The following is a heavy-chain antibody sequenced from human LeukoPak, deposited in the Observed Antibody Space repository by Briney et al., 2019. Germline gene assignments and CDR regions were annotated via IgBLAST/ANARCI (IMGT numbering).Heavy chain of an antibody. CDR1: GFTFSDYY. J-gene: IGHJ4*02. CDR3: ARDGWFGELFLDY. D-gene: IGHD3-10*01. Sequence: GGSLRLSCAASGFTFSDYYMSWIRQAPGKGLEWVSYISSSSYTNYADSVKGRFTISRDNAKNSLYLQMNSLRAEDTAVYYCARDGWFGELFLDYWGQGTLVTVSS. CDR2: ISSSSYT. V-gene: IGHV3-11*06.